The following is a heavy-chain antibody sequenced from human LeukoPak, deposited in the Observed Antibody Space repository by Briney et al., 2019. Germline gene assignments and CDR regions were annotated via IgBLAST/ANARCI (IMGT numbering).Heavy chain of an antibody. Sequence: ASVKVPCKASGYTFTGYYMHWVRQAPGQGLEWMGWINPNSGGTNYAQKFQGWVTMTRDTSISTAYMELSRLRSDDTAVYYCARGGRRGYCSGGSCYEGFDYWGQGTLVTVSS. J-gene: IGHJ4*02. CDR2: INPNSGGT. V-gene: IGHV1-2*04. CDR3: ARGGRRGYCSGGSCYEGFDY. CDR1: GYTFTGYY. D-gene: IGHD2-15*01.